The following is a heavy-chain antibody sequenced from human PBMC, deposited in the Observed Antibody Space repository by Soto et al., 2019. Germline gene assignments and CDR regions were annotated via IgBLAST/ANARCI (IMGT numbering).Heavy chain of an antibody. D-gene: IGHD2-2*01. CDR3: VRTSSY. Sequence: GASVRLSCAASGFAVNSDYMSWVRQAPGKGLEWVSVIFGGGTTKYSDSVKGRFTISRDNSKNTVFLQMNSLRAEDTAVYYCVRTSSYWGQGIRVTVSS. CDR2: IFGGGTT. J-gene: IGHJ4*02. V-gene: IGHV3-53*01. CDR1: GFAVNSDY.